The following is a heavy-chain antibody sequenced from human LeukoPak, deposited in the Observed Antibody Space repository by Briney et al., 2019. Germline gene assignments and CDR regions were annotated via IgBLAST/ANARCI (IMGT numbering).Heavy chain of an antibody. D-gene: IGHD1-26*01. Sequence: ASVKVSCKASGYTFTSYYMHWVRQAPGQGLEWMGIINASGGSTSYAQKFQGRVTMTRDKSTSTVYMQLSSLRSEDTAVYYCATMGGATDYWGQGTLVTVSS. J-gene: IGHJ4*02. CDR2: INASGGST. CDR1: GYTFTSYY. V-gene: IGHV1-46*01. CDR3: ATMGGATDY.